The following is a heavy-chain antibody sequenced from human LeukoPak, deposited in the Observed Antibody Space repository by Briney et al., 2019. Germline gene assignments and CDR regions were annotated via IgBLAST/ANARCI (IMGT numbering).Heavy chain of an antibody. CDR3: ARVAEAAAFDS. J-gene: IGHJ4*02. D-gene: IGHD6-13*01. V-gene: IGHV3-21*06. Sequence: GGSLRLSCAASGFTFSSYTMNWVRQAPGKGLEWVSSISRNSRYIYYADSMRGRFTISRDNAKNSLYLQMNSLKPEDTAVYYCARVAEAAAFDSWGQGTLVTVSS. CDR2: ISRNSRYI. CDR1: GFTFSSYT.